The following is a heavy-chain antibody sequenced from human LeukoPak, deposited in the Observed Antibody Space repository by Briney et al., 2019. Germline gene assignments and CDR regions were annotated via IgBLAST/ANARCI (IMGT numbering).Heavy chain of an antibody. CDR3: ARGDCSGGSCYLTLYYYYGMDV. Sequence: ASVKLSCKASGYTFTSYDINWVRQATGQGLEWIGWMNPNSGNTGYAQKFQGRVTMTRNTSISTAYMELSSLRSEGTAVYYCARGDCSGGSCYLTLYYYYGMDVWGQRTTVTVSS. CDR2: MNPNSGNT. J-gene: IGHJ6*02. D-gene: IGHD2-15*01. CDR1: GYTFTSYD. V-gene: IGHV1-8*01.